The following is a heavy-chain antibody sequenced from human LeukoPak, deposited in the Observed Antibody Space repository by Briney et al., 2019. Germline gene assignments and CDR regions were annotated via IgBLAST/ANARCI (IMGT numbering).Heavy chain of an antibody. Sequence: SETLSLTCTVSGGSVSSGSYYWSWIRQPPGKGLEWIGYIYYSGSTNYNPSLKSRATISVDTSKNQFSLKLSSVTAADTAVYYCARTPWASHFDYWGQGTLVTVSS. CDR3: ARTPWASHFDY. D-gene: IGHD2-15*01. V-gene: IGHV4-61*01. CDR2: IYYSGST. CDR1: GGSVSSGSYY. J-gene: IGHJ4*02.